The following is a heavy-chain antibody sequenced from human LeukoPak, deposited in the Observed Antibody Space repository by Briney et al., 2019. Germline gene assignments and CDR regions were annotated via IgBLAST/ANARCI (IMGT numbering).Heavy chain of an antibody. Sequence: PGGSLRLSCAASGFTFSSYGMHWVRQAPGKGLEWVAFIRYDGSNKYYADSVKGRFTISRDNSKNTLYLQMNSLRAEDTAVYYCAKDMTVTPLLNGMDVWGQGTTVTVSS. V-gene: IGHV3-30*02. CDR1: GFTFSSYG. J-gene: IGHJ6*02. D-gene: IGHD4-17*01. CDR2: IRYDGSNK. CDR3: AKDMTVTPLLNGMDV.